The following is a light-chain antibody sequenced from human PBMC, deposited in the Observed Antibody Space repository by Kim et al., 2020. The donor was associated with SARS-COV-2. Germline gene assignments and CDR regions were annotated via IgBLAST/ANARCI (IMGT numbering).Light chain of an antibody. CDR1: QSISSW. Sequence: ASVGDRVTITCRASQSISSWLAWYQQKPGKAPKLLIYDASSLESGVPSRFSGSGSGTEFTLTISSLQPDDFAPYYCQQYNSYPWTFGQGTKVDIK. J-gene: IGKJ1*01. V-gene: IGKV1-5*01. CDR2: DAS. CDR3: QQYNSYPWT.